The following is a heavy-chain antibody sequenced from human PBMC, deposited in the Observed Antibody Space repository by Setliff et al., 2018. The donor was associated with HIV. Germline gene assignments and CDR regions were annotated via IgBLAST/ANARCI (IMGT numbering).Heavy chain of an antibody. D-gene: IGHD3-22*01. CDR2: IIPIFGTA. Sequence: SVKVSCKASGGTFSSYAISWVRQAPGQGLEWMGGIIPIFGTANYAQKFQGGVTITTDESTSTAYMELSSLRSEDTAVYYCARDRAHYYDSSGQMPFDIWGQGTMVTVS. V-gene: IGHV1-69*05. CDR1: GGTFSSYA. J-gene: IGHJ3*02. CDR3: ARDRAHYYDSSGQMPFDI.